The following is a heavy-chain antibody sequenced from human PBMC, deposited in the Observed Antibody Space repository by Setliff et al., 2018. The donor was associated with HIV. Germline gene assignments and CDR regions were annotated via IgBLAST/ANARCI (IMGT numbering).Heavy chain of an antibody. Sequence: LSLTCTVSGGSISSHYWSWIRQPPGKGLEWIGYIYYSGSTNYNPSLKSRVTISVDASKNQFSLKLSSVTAADTAVYYCARGFGSSWGGDYYYYYMDVWGKGTTVTVSS. CDR1: GGSISSHY. CDR3: ARGFGSSWGGDYYYYYMDV. D-gene: IGHD6-13*01. CDR2: IYYSGST. J-gene: IGHJ6*03. V-gene: IGHV4-59*11.